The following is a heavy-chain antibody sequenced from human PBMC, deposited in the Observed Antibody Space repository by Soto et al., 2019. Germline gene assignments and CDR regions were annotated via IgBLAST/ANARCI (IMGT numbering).Heavy chain of an antibody. CDR3: AREPHTYYYDSSGPDAFDI. J-gene: IGHJ3*02. D-gene: IGHD3-22*01. Sequence: ASVKVSCKASGGTFSSYAISWVRQAPGQGLEWMGGIIPIFGIANYAQKFQGRVTITADKSTSTAYMELSSLRSEDTAVYYCAREPHTYYYDSSGPDAFDIWGQGTMVTVSS. V-gene: IGHV1-69*10. CDR2: IIPIFGIA. CDR1: GGTFSSYA.